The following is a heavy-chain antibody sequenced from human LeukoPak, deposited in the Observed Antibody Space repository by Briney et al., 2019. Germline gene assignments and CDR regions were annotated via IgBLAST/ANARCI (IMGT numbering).Heavy chain of an antibody. J-gene: IGHJ4*02. CDR2: ISAYNGNT. V-gene: IGHV1-18*01. CDR1: GYTFTSYG. CDR3: ARDHCSGGSCFYYFDY. Sequence: ASVKVSCKASGYTFTSYGISWVRQAPGHGLEWMGWISAYNGNTNYAQKLQGRVTMTTDTSTSTAYMELRSLRSDDTAVYYCARDHCSGGSCFYYFDYWGQGTLVTVSS. D-gene: IGHD2-15*01.